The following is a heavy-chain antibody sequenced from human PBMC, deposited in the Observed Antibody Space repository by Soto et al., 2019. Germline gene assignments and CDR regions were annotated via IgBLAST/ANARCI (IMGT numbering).Heavy chain of an antibody. CDR3: ARDPPDSTFAFDI. Sequence: GGSLRLSCAASGFTFSSYGMHWVRQAPGKGLEWVAVIWYDGSNKYYADSVKGRFTISRDNSKNTLYLQMNSLRAEDTAVYYCARDPPDSTFAFDIWGQGTMVTVSS. D-gene: IGHD1-26*01. CDR1: GFTFSSYG. CDR2: IWYDGSNK. V-gene: IGHV3-33*01. J-gene: IGHJ3*02.